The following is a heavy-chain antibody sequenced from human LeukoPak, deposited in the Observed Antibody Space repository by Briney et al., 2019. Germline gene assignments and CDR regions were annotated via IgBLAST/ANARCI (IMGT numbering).Heavy chain of an antibody. CDR3: AKEVVPAASVDYYYGMDV. D-gene: IGHD2-2*01. CDR1: GYTFTSFD. CDR2: MNPNIGNT. J-gene: IGHJ6*02. V-gene: IGHV1-8*01. Sequence: GPSVTVSCKVSGYTFTSFDINWVRQAAGQGLEWMGWMNPNIGNTVYAQTCQGRVSITRNTPTSTACRERGSLRSAGPAVYYCAKEVVPAASVDYYYGMDVGGQGNTVTVS.